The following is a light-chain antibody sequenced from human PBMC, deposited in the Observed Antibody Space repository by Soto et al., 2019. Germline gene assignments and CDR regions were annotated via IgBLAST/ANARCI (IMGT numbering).Light chain of an antibody. CDR3: QHYKSFSLT. CDR2: SAS. CDR1: EDIRTW. V-gene: IGKV1-5*03. J-gene: IGKJ4*01. Sequence: DMQLTQAPSTLSASLGDRITITCRASEDIRTWLAWYQQKPGKAPKLLIYSASSLETGVPSRFSGSGSGTDFTLTISSLQPDDFAAYFCQHYKSFSLTFGGGTEVDI.